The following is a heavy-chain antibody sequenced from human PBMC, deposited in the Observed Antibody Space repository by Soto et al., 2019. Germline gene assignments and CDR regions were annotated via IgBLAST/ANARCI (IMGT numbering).Heavy chain of an antibody. V-gene: IGHV4-59*01. D-gene: IGHD6-13*01. CDR3: ARAAGTFWFDP. J-gene: IGHJ5*02. CDR2: IYYSGST. Sequence: XXTLSLPFTVSGGSISSYYWRWIRQPPGKGLEWIGYIYYSGSTNYNPSLKSRVTISVDTSKNQFSLKLRSVTAADTAVYYCARAAGTFWFDPWGQGTLVTVSS. CDR1: GGSISSYY.